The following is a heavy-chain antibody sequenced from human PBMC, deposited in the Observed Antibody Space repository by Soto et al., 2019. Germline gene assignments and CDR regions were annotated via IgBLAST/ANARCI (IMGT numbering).Heavy chain of an antibody. Sequence: QVQLVEAGGGVVQPGRSLRLSCAASGFSFRDYAMYWVRQAPGKGLEWVAVMSYDGGNKYHADSVKGRFTISRDNSRTTHYLQLDSLRPADTAVYYCARDGAPSPWFMDVWGQGTTVTVSS. CDR1: GFSFRDYA. D-gene: IGHD3-10*01. CDR2: MSYDGGNK. V-gene: IGHV3-30-3*01. CDR3: ARDGAPSPWFMDV. J-gene: IGHJ6*02.